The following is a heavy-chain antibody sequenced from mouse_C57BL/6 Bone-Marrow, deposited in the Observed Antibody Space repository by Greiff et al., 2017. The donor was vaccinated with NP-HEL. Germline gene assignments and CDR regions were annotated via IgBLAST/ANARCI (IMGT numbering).Heavy chain of an antibody. Sequence: DVMLVESGEGLVKPGGSLKLSCAASGFTFSSYAMSWVRQTPEKRLEWVAYISSGGDYTYYADTVKGRFTISRDNARNTLYLQMSSLKSEDTAMYYCTRDRSYYAMDYWGQGTSVTVSS. CDR2: ISSGGDYT. CDR1: GFTFSSYA. V-gene: IGHV5-9-1*02. J-gene: IGHJ4*01. CDR3: TRDRSYYAMDY.